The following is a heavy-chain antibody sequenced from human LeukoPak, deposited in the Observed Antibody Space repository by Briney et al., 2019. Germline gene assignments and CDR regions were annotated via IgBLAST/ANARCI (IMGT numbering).Heavy chain of an antibody. Sequence: ASVKVSCKASGYTFTSYDINWVRQAAGQGLEWMGWMNLNSGNTGYAQKFQGRVTMNRNTSISTAYMELSSLTSEDTAVYYCARGQCSSSSCYLYYYYMDVWGKGTTVTVSS. D-gene: IGHD2-2*01. CDR3: ARGQCSSSSCYLYYYYMDV. V-gene: IGHV1-8*01. CDR2: MNLNSGNT. J-gene: IGHJ6*03. CDR1: GYTFTSYD.